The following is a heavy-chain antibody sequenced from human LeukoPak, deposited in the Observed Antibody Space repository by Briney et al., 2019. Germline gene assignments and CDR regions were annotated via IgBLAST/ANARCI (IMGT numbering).Heavy chain of an antibody. V-gene: IGHV3-66*01. CDR2: IYSGGST. D-gene: IGHD1-26*01. CDR3: ARGIVGALDAFDI. J-gene: IGHJ3*02. CDR1: GFTVSSNY. Sequence: GGSLRLSCAASGFTVSSNYMSWVRQAPGKGLEWVSVIYSGGSTYYADSVKSRFTISRDNSKNTLYLQMNSLRAEDTAVYYCARGIVGALDAFDIWGQGTMVTVSS.